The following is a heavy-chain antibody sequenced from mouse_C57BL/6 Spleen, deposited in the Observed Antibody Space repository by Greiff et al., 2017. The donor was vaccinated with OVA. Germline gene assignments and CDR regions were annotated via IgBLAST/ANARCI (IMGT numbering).Heavy chain of an antibody. J-gene: IGHJ1*03. CDR3: ASYGDTTLGDPYDV. CDR2: ISSGGSYT. Sequence: EVKLMESGGDLVKPGGSLKLSCAASGFTFSSYGMSWVRQTPDKRLEWVATISSGGSYTYYPDSVKGRFTISRDNAKNTLYLQMSHLKSSDTAMFKGASYGDTTLGDPYDVWGTGTMVTVS. V-gene: IGHV5-6*01. D-gene: IGHD1-1*01. CDR1: GFTFSSYG.